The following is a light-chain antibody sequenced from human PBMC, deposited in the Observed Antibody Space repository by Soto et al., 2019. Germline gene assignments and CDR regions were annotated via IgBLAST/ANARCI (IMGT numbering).Light chain of an antibody. CDR2: DVS. J-gene: IGKJ1*01. CDR1: QSVSNW. Sequence: DIQLTQSPSTLSASVGERVTLTYRASQSVSNWLAWYQQRPGKAPNLLIYDVSSLESGVPSRFSGSGSGTEFILTISSLQPDDFATYYCQQYDSYSWTFGQGTKVDI. V-gene: IGKV1-5*01. CDR3: QQYDSYSWT.